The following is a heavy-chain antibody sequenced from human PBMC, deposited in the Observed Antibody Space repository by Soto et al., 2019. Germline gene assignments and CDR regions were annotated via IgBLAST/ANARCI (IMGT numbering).Heavy chain of an antibody. V-gene: IGHV4-31*03. CDR2: IYYSGST. CDR3: ARQLEDYYYYGMDV. Sequence: ASETLSLTCTVSGGSISSGGYYWSWIRQHPGKGLEWIGYIYYSGSTYYNPSLKSRVTISVDTSKNQFSLKLSSVTAADTAVYYCARQLEDYYYYGMDVWGQGTTVTVSS. CDR1: GGSISSGGYY. J-gene: IGHJ6*02. D-gene: IGHD6-6*01.